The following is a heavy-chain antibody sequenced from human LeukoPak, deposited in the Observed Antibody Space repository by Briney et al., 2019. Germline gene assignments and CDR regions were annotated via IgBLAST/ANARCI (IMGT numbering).Heavy chain of an antibody. J-gene: IGHJ5*02. Sequence: SVKVSCKASGGIFSSYAISWVRQAPGQGLEWMGGIIPIFGTANYAQKFQGRVTITADESTSTAYMELSSLRSEDTAVYYCARDCTNGVCRGWFDPWGQGTLVTVSS. D-gene: IGHD2-8*01. CDR3: ARDCTNGVCRGWFDP. CDR2: IIPIFGTA. V-gene: IGHV1-69*13. CDR1: GGIFSSYA.